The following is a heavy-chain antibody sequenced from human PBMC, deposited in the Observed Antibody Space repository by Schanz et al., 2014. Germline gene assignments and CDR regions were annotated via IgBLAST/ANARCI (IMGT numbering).Heavy chain of an antibody. D-gene: IGHD3-3*01. CDR2: IRSKPNNYAT. Sequence: EVQLLESGGGLVQPGGSLRLSCAASGFTFSSYAMSWVRQAPGKGLEWVGHIRSKPNNYATEYAASMKGRFTISRDNAQNMVYLQMNSLRAEDTAVYFCARAGVRFMEWLPLDSWGQGTLVTVSS. J-gene: IGHJ4*02. V-gene: IGHV3-73*01. CDR1: GFTFSSYA. CDR3: ARAGVRFMEWLPLDS.